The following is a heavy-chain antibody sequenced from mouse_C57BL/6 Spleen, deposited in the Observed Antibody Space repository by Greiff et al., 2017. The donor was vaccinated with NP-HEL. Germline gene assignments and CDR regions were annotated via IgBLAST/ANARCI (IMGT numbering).Heavy chain of an antibody. J-gene: IGHJ1*03. D-gene: IGHD4-1*01. V-gene: IGHV1-82*01. CDR2: IYPGDGDT. Sequence: QVQLQQSGPELVKPGASVKISCKASGYAFSSSWMNWVKQRPGKGLEWIGRIYPGDGDTNYNGKFKGKATLTADKSYSTAYMQLSSLTSEDSAVYFCATLGDSWYFDVWGTGTTVTVSS. CDR3: ATLGDSWYFDV. CDR1: GYAFSSSW.